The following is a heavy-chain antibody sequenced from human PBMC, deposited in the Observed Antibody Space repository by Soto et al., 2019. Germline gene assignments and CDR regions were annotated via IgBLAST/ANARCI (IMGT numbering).Heavy chain of an antibody. CDR3: ARDGDYYYSSGTLVY. CDR2: INPHSGGT. J-gene: IGHJ4*02. CDR1: GYTFTGYY. Sequence: QVQLVQSGAEVKKPGASVKVSCKASGYTFTGYYMHWVRQAPGQGLEWMGWINPHSGGTNYAQKFQGGVTMTRDTSISTAYMELSRLRSDDTAVYYCARDGDYYYSSGTLVYWVQGTLVTVSS. V-gene: IGHV1-2*02. D-gene: IGHD3-22*01.